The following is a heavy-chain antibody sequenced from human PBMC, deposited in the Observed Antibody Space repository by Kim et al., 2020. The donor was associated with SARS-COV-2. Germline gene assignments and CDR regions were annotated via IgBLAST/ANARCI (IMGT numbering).Heavy chain of an antibody. V-gene: IGHV3-7*01. J-gene: IGHJ6*02. Sequence: GGSLRLSCAASGFTFSSYWMSWVRQAPGKGLEWVANIKQDGSEKYYVDSVKGRFTISGDNAKNSLYLQMNSLRAEDTAVYYCARENKDHCSSTSCYEGVYYYGTDVWGQGTTVTVSS. CDR2: IKQDGSEK. D-gene: IGHD2-2*01. CDR1: GFTFSSYW. CDR3: ARENKDHCSSTSCYEGVYYYGTDV.